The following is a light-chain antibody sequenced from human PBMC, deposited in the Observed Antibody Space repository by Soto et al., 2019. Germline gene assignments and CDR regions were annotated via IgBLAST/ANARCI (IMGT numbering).Light chain of an antibody. Sequence: QSALTQPASVSGSPGQSITISCTGSRSDVGSYNSVCWHQQHPGKAPKLMIYEVSHRPSGVSDRFSASKSGNTASLTISGLQADDEADYYCSSYTASNTWVFGGGTKVTVL. V-gene: IGLV2-14*01. J-gene: IGLJ3*02. CDR3: SSYTASNTWV. CDR2: EVS. CDR1: RSDVGSYNS.